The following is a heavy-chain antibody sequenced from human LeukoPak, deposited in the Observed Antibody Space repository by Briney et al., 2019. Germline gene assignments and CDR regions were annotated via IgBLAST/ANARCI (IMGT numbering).Heavy chain of an antibody. J-gene: IGHJ4*02. Sequence: ASVKVSCKVSGYTLTELSMHWVRQAPGKGLEWMGGFDPEDGETIYAQKFQGRVTMTEDTSTDTAYMELSSLRSEDTAVYYCARDWGMAAAGTEPAGYWGQGTLVTVSS. D-gene: IGHD6-13*01. CDR3: ARDWGMAAAGTEPAGY. CDR2: FDPEDGET. V-gene: IGHV1-24*01. CDR1: GYTLTELS.